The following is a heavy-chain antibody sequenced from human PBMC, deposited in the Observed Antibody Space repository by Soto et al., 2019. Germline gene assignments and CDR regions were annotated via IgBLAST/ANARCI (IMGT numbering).Heavy chain of an antibody. D-gene: IGHD3-16*01. CDR1: GGSTSSDNY. V-gene: IGHV4-30-4*01. Sequence: SETLSLTCTISGGSTSSDNYWSWIRQPPGKGLEWIGHIYYSGNTDYNPSLKSRLAISIDTSKNQFSLKLSSVTAADTAVYFCAREGGESSDGLYYFDSWGQGSLVTVSS. CDR2: IYYSGNT. CDR3: AREGGESSDGLYYFDS. J-gene: IGHJ4*02.